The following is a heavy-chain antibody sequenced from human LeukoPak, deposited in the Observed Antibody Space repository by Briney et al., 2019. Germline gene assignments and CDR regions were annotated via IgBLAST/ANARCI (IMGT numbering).Heavy chain of an antibody. V-gene: IGHV3-7*01. CDR1: GFTFSTYF. J-gene: IGHJ6*02. Sequence: GGSLRLSCAASGFTFSTYFITWVRQAPGKGLEWVANIKQDGSERYYVDSVKGRFTISRDNAKNSLYLQMNSLRAEDTAVYYCARDSYYYDSSGYYYGQPYYYYGMDVWGQGTTVTVSS. D-gene: IGHD3-22*01. CDR3: ARDSYYYDSSGYYYGQPYYYYGMDV. CDR2: IKQDGSER.